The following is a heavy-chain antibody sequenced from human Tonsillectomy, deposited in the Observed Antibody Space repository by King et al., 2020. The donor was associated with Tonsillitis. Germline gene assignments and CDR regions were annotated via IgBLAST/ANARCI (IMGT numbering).Heavy chain of an antibody. CDR2: IYIGGST. V-gene: IGHV3-53*01. Sequence: VQLVESGGGLIQPGGSLRLSCAASGFTVSSNYMSWVRQAPGKGLEWVSVIYIGGSTYYADSVKGRFTISRDNSKNTLYLQMNSLRAEDTAVYYCARVGWELLGYYYYYMDVWGKGTTVTVSS. D-gene: IGHD1-26*01. CDR3: ARVGWELLGYYYYYMDV. CDR1: GFTVSSNY. J-gene: IGHJ6*03.